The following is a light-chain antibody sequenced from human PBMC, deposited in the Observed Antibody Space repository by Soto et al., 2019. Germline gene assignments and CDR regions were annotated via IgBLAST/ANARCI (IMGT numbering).Light chain of an antibody. J-gene: IGKJ1*01. CDR1: QSALYGSNIKNY. V-gene: IGKV4-1*01. Sequence: EIVMTQSPDSLAVSLGEGATINCKSSQSALYGSNIKNYLAWYQQKPGQPPKILINWASAREPGVPKRFSGNEYETDHNLTLSSLRGEDVALYYCKEVYRPPQPFGQGTKVEIK. CDR2: WAS. CDR3: KEVYRPPQP.